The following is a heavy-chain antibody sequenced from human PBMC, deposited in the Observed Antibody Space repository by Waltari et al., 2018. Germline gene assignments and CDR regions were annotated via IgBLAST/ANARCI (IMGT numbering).Heavy chain of an antibody. Sequence: QLQLQESGPGLVKPSETLSLTCTVSGGSISSSSYYWGWIRPPPGKGLEWIGSIYYSGSTYYNPSLKSRGTISVDTSKNQFSLKLSSVTAADTAVYYCARHPPIFGVVIKKERYFQHWGQGTLVTVSS. V-gene: IGHV4-39*01. CDR3: ARHPPIFGVVIKKERYFQH. D-gene: IGHD3-3*01. CDR2: IYYSGST. J-gene: IGHJ1*01. CDR1: GGSISSSSYY.